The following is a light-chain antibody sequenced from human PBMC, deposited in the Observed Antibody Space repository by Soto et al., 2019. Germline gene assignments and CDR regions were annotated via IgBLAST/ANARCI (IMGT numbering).Light chain of an antibody. CDR2: EVS. CDR3: YSHTIHNTRV. CDR1: SSDVGGYNY. V-gene: IGLV2-14*01. J-gene: IGLJ1*01. Sequence: QSVLTQPASVSGSPGQSIAISCTGTSSDVGGYNYVSWYQQHPGKAPKLIIHEVSDRPSGISDRFSGSKSGNTASLTISGLQADDEADYYCYSHTIHNTRVFGTGTKVTV.